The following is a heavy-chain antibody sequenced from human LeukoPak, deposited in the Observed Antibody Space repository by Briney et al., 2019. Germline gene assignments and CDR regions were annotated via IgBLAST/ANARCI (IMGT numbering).Heavy chain of an antibody. Sequence: SETLSLTCAVSGGSVSSSSYSWGWIRQPPGKGLEWIGTKYFTGSAYYSPSLKSRVTISVDTSKNQFSLKLSSVTAADTAVYYCARHGLISSGWCHWFDPWGQGTLVSVSS. V-gene: IGHV4-39*01. CDR2: KYFTGSA. J-gene: IGHJ5*02. CDR1: GGSVSSSSYS. CDR3: ARHGLISSGWCHWFDP. D-gene: IGHD6-25*01.